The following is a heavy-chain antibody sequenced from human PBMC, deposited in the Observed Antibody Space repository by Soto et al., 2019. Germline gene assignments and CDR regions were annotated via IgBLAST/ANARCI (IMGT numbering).Heavy chain of an antibody. Sequence: PSETLSLTCTVSGGSISSSSYYWGWIRQPPGKGLEWIGSIYYSGSTYYNPSLKSRVTISVDTSKNQFSLKLSSVTAADTAVYYCARHAIVVVVAAINWFDPWGQGTLVTVSS. CDR1: GGSISSSSYY. D-gene: IGHD2-15*01. V-gene: IGHV4-39*01. CDR2: IYYSGST. J-gene: IGHJ5*02. CDR3: ARHAIVVVVAAINWFDP.